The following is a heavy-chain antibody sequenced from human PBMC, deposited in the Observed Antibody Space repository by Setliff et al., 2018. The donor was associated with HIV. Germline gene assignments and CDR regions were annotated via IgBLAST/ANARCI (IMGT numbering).Heavy chain of an antibody. CDR3: ATKVYCSNGVCLDAFDI. CDR2: IIPNSGGT. V-gene: IGHV1-2*06. Sequence: ASVKVSCKASGYTFTAYFMHWVRQAPGQGLEWMGRIIPNSGGTNYAQKFQGRVTMTRDTSISTGYMELSRLRSDDTAVYYCATKVYCSNGVCLDAFDIWGQGTMVTVSS. D-gene: IGHD2-8*01. J-gene: IGHJ3*02. CDR1: GYTFTAYF.